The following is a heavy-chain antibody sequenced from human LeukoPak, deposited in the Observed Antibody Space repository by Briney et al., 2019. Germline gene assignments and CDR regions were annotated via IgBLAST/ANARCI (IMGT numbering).Heavy chain of an antibody. CDR1: GFTVSSNY. D-gene: IGHD2-15*01. CDR3: ARDNKYCSGGSCYFAFDY. J-gene: IGHJ4*02. Sequence: GGSLRLSCAASGFTVSSNYMSWVRQAPGKGLEWVSVIYSGGSTYYADSVKGRFTISRDNSKNTLYLQMNSLRAEDTAVYYCARDNKYCSGGSCYFAFDYWGQGTLVTVSP. CDR2: IYSGGST. V-gene: IGHV3-53*01.